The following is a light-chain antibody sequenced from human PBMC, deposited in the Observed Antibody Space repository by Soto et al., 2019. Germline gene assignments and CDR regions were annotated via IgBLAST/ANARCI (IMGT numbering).Light chain of an antibody. J-gene: IGKJ3*01. V-gene: IGKV1-39*01. Sequence: IQMTQSPSSLSASVVDRVTITCRASQSISSYLNWYQQKPGKAPKLLIYAASSLQSGVPSRFSGIGSGSDFTLTIRSLQPEDFATYYCQQSYSTPFTCGPGTKVDI. CDR1: QSISSY. CDR2: AAS. CDR3: QQSYSTPFT.